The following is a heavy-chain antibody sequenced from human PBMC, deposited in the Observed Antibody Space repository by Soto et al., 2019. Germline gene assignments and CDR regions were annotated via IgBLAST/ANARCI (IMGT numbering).Heavy chain of an antibody. J-gene: IGHJ6*02. CDR1: GFMFNTYA. D-gene: IGHD3-16*01. CDR2: ISYDGRSE. Sequence: PGGSLRLSCEASGFMFNTYAMHWVRQAPGRGLEWVAIISYDGRSEYYGDSVKGRLTISRDNSKNTLYLQMNSLRTEDTAVYYCAKDQSYGPYYYGMDVWGQGTTVTVSS. CDR3: AKDQSYGPYYYGMDV. V-gene: IGHV3-30*18.